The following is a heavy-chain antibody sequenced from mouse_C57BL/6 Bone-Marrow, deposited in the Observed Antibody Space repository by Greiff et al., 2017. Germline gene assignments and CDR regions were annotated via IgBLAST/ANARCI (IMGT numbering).Heavy chain of an antibody. V-gene: IGHV2-2*01. Sequence: QVQLQQSGPGLVQPSQSLSITCTVSGFSLTSYGVHWVRQSPGKGLEWLGVIWSGGSTDYNAAFISRLSISKDNSKRQVFFKMNSLQADDTAIYYCATTTVVAKAPYWYFEVWGTGTTVTVSS. D-gene: IGHD1-1*01. J-gene: IGHJ1*03. CDR3: ATTTVVAKAPYWYFEV. CDR2: IWSGGST. CDR1: GFSLTSYG.